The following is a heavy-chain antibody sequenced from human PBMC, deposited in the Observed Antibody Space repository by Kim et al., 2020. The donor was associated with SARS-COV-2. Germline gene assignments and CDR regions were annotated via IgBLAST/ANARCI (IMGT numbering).Heavy chain of an antibody. Sequence: SETLSLTCAVYGGSFSGYYWSWIRQPPRKGLEWIGEINHSGSTNYNPSLKSRVTISVDTSKNQFSLKLSSVTAADTAVYYCARGRYSSSWYGGSGWFDP. CDR1: GGSFSGYY. D-gene: IGHD6-13*01. CDR2: INHSGST. J-gene: IGHJ5*02. CDR3: ARGRYSSSWYGGSGWFDP. V-gene: IGHV4-34*01.